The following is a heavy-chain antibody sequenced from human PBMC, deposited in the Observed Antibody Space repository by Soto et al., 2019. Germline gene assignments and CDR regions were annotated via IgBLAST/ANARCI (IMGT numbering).Heavy chain of an antibody. CDR3: ARERRLLWFGELLSDYYYYGMDV. J-gene: IGHJ6*02. D-gene: IGHD3-10*01. V-gene: IGHV4-61*01. CDR1: GYSIRSGNYY. Sequence: SETLCLTCTFSGYSIRSGNYYWSWIRQPPGKGLEWIGYIYYSGSTNYNPSLKSRVTISVDTSKNQFSLKLSSVTAADTAVYYCARERRLLWFGELLSDYYYYGMDVWGQGTTVNVSS. CDR2: IYYSGST.